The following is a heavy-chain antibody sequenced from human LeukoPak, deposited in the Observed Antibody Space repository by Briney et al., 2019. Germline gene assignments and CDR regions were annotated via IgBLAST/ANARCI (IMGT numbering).Heavy chain of an antibody. CDR2: ISAYNGNT. J-gene: IGHJ4*02. V-gene: IGHV1-18*01. D-gene: IGHD6-13*01. Sequence: ASVKVSCKASGYTFTSYGISWVRQAPGQGLEWMGWISAYNGNTNYAQKLQDRVTMTTDKSTSTAYMELSSLRSEDTAVYYCARGRGSSWYYFDYWGQGTLVTVSS. CDR1: GYTFTSYG. CDR3: ARGRGSSWYYFDY.